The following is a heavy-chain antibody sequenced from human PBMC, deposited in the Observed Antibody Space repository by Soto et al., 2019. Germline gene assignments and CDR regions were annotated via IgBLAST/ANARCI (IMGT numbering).Heavy chain of an antibody. J-gene: IGHJ4*02. V-gene: IGHV4-34*01. Sequence: SLARSINSGDFGGYYRMWPCQPPGKGLEWIGEINHSGSTNYNPSLKSRVTISVDTSKNQFSLKLSSVTAADTAVYYCARRQVVVAATGTDYWGQGTLVTVS. CDR2: INHSGST. D-gene: IGHD2-15*01. CDR3: ARRQVVVAATGTDY. CDR1: SGDFGGYY.